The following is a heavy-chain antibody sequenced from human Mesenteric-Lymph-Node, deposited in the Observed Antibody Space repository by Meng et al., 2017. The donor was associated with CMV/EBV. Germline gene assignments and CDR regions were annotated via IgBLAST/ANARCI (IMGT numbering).Heavy chain of an antibody. CDR1: GFIFSSYI. J-gene: IGHJ4*02. CDR2: ISSSGEYI. CDR3: ARSWMTYNFDY. Sequence: SCAASGFIFSSYIINWVRQAPGEGLEWVSSISSSGEYIYYADSVKGRITISRDNAKNSLYLQMNSLRAEDTAIYYCARSWMTYNFDYWGQGTLVTVSS. V-gene: IGHV3-21*01. D-gene: IGHD5-12*01.